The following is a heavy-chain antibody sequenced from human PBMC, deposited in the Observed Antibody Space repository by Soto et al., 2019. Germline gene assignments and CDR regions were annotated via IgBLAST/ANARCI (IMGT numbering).Heavy chain of an antibody. CDR1: GYNFTTYW. D-gene: IGHD3-16*01. CDR3: ARHNGPLYVGYCYDMDV. Sequence: PRESLKISCKGSGYNFTTYWIGWVRQMPGKGLEWMAIIYPHDSDTRYSPSFQGQVIISADKSISTAYLQWSSLKASDTAIYYCARHNGPLYVGYCYDMDVWGQGTTVTVSS. CDR2: IYPHDSDT. V-gene: IGHV5-51*01. J-gene: IGHJ6*02.